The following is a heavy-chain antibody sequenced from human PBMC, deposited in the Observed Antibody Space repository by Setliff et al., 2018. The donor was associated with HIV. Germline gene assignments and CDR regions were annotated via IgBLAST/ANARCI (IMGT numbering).Heavy chain of an antibody. CDR1: GFTFSSYT. J-gene: IGHJ4*02. CDR3: ARDRAAYTEGGYFDY. D-gene: IGHD2-21*01. V-gene: IGHV3-66*02. Sequence: GGSLRLSCAASGFTFSSYTMNWVRQAPGKGLEWVSVIYSGGSTYYTDSVKGRFTISRDNSKNTLYLQMNSLRAEDTAVYYCARDRAAYTEGGYFDYWGQGTLVTVS. CDR2: IYSGGST.